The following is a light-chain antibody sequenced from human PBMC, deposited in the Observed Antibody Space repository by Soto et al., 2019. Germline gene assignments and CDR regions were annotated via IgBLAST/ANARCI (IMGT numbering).Light chain of an antibody. CDR2: SAS. J-gene: IGKJ1*01. Sequence: DIQMTQSPSSLSASVGDRVTITCRASQSIINYLNWYQQKPGKAPYLLIYSASSLQSGVPSRFSGGGSGTDFTLTISGXXXXXXXXXFCQQTYSTPTFGQGTKV. CDR1: QSIINY. CDR3: QQTYSTPT. V-gene: IGKV1-39*01.